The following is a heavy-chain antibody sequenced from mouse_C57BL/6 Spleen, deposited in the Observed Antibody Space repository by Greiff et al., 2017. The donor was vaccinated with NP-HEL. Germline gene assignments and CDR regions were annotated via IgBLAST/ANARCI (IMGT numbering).Heavy chain of an antibody. J-gene: IGHJ3*01. V-gene: IGHV5-6*01. Sequence: EVQVVESGGDLVKPGGSLKLSCAASGFTFSSYGMSWVRQTPDKRLEWVATISSGGSYTYYPDSVKGRFTISRDNAKNTLYLQMSSLKSEDTAMYYCARQRYGSSFSYWGQGTLVTVSA. D-gene: IGHD1-1*01. CDR2: ISSGGSYT. CDR1: GFTFSSYG. CDR3: ARQRYGSSFSY.